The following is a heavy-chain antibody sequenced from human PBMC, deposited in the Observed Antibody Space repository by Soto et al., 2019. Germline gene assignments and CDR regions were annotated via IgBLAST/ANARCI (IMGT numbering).Heavy chain of an antibody. Sequence: QVQLVQSGAEGKKPGASVKVSCKASGYTFTGYYMHWVRQAPGQGLEWMGWINPNSGGTNYAQKFQGWVTMTRDTSISTAYMELSRLRSDDTAVYYCARGLRGTADCSSTSCPALDIWGQGTMVTVSS. D-gene: IGHD2-2*01. CDR1: GYTFTGYY. V-gene: IGHV1-2*04. J-gene: IGHJ3*02. CDR2: INPNSGGT. CDR3: ARGLRGTADCSSTSCPALDI.